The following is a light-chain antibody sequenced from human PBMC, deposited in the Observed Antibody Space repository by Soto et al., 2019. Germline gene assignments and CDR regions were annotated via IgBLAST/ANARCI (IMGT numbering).Light chain of an antibody. V-gene: IGKV1-27*01. CDR2: GAS. J-gene: IGKJ1*01. CDR1: QGISEY. Sequence: DIQMAQSPSSLSASIGDRVTITCRASQGISEYLAWYQQRPGNAPNLLIYGASILQSGVPSRFSGSGSGTHFTLTISSLQPEYFATYNCHSYKSIPRTVGQGTAVEIK. CDR3: HSYKSIPRT.